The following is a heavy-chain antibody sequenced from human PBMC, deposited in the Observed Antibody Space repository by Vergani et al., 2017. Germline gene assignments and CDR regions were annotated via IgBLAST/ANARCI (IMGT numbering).Heavy chain of an antibody. D-gene: IGHD2-2*01. CDR3: AKEVVVVPAAIEAYMDV. Sequence: EVQLLESGGGLVQPGGSLRLSCAASGFTFSSYAMSWVRQAPGKGLEWVSAISGSGGSTYYADSVKGRFTISRDNSKNTLYLQMNSLRAEDTAVYYCAKEVVVVPAAIEAYMDVWGKGTTVTVSS. CDR1: GFTFSSYA. J-gene: IGHJ6*03. V-gene: IGHV3-23*01. CDR2: ISGSGGST.